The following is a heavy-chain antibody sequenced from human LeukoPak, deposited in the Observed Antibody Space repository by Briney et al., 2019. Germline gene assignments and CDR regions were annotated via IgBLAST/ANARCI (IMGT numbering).Heavy chain of an antibody. J-gene: IGHJ4*02. CDR3: AKLVGIAAAPGDY. D-gene: IGHD6-13*01. V-gene: IGHV3-21*01. CDR1: GFTFSSYS. Sequence: GGSLRLSCAASGFTFSSYSMNWVRQAPGKGLEWVSSISSSSYIYYADSVKGRFTISRDNAKNSLYLQMNSLRAEDTAVYYCAKLVGIAAAPGDYWGQGTLVTVSS. CDR2: ISSSSYI.